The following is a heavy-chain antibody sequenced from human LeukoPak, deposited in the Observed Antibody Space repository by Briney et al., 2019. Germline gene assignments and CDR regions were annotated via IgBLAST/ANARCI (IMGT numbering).Heavy chain of an antibody. J-gene: IGHJ5*02. CDR3: ARAFRISGGKGGLPDFAP. CDR1: GGSISSGGYY. D-gene: IGHD3-10*01. V-gene: IGHV4-31*03. CDR2: IYYSGST. Sequence: PSQTLSLTCTVSGGSISSGGYYWSWIRQHPGKGLEWIGYIYYSGSTYYNPSLKSRVTISVDTSKNQFSLKLSSVTAADTAVYYCARAFRISGGKGGLPDFAPGGKETLVPFSS.